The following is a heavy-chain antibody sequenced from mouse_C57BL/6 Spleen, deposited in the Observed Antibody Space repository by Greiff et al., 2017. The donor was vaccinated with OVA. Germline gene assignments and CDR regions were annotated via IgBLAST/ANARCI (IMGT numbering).Heavy chain of an antibody. D-gene: IGHD2-1*01. CDR1: GFTFSDYY. V-gene: IGHV5-12*01. CDR2: ISNGGGST. CDR3: ARVTGWYFDV. Sequence: EVHLVESGGGLVQPGGSLKLSCAASGFTFSDYYMYWVRQTPEKRLEWVAYISNGGGSTYYPDTVKGRFTISRDNAKNTLYLQMSRLKSEDTAMYYCARVTGWYFDVWGTGTTVTVSS. J-gene: IGHJ1*03.